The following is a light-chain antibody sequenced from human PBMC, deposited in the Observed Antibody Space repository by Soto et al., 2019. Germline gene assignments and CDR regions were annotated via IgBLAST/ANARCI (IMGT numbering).Light chain of an antibody. Sequence: DIQMTQSPSSLSASVGDRVTISCQASQDISNSLNWYQQKPGKAPKLLIYDASNLETGVPSRFSGSGSGTDFTFTISSLQPEDFATYYCQQLNSYPITFGQGTRLEIK. CDR3: QQLNSYPIT. V-gene: IGKV1-33*01. J-gene: IGKJ5*01. CDR2: DAS. CDR1: QDISNS.